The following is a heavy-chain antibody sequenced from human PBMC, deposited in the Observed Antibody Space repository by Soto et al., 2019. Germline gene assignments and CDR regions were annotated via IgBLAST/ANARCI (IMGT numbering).Heavy chain of an antibody. CDR2: ISAYNGTT. D-gene: IGHD6-19*01. CDR1: GYSFTSYG. CDR3: ARDRYSSGSYPDAFDI. V-gene: IGHV1-18*01. J-gene: IGHJ3*02. Sequence: ASVRGSCKASGYSFTSYGISWLRQAPGQGLEWMGWISAYNGTTNYAQKLQGRVTMTTDTSTSTAYMELRSLRSDDTAVYYCARDRYSSGSYPDAFDIWGQGTMVTVS.